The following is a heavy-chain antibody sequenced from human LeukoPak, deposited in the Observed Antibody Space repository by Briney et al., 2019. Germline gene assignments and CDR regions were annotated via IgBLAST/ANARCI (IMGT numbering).Heavy chain of an antibody. CDR3: AKIGSSTTTEGY. V-gene: IGHV3-23*01. CDR1: GFTFTYYA. CDR2: ISGSGGST. Sequence: GGSLRPSCAASGFTFTYYAMSWVRQAPGKGLEWVSTISGSGGSTYYADSVKGRFTISRDNSNNTLYLQMNSLRAEDTAVYYCAKIGSSTTTEGYWGQGTLVSVSS. D-gene: IGHD1-1*01. J-gene: IGHJ4*02.